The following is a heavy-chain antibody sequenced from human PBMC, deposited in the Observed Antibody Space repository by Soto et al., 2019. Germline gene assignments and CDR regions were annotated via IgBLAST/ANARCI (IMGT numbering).Heavy chain of an antibody. D-gene: IGHD3-22*01. V-gene: IGHV4-61*01. J-gene: IGHJ5*01. CDR1: GGSVSSGSYY. Sequence: SETLSLTCTVSGGSVSSGSYYWSWIRQPPGKGLEWIGYIYYSGGTNYNPSLKSRVTMSVDRSINQFSLKLSSVTAADTAVYYCARDGFNYYDSSGYYRLFDSWGLGTLVTV. CDR3: ARDGFNYYDSSGYYRLFDS. CDR2: IYYSGGT.